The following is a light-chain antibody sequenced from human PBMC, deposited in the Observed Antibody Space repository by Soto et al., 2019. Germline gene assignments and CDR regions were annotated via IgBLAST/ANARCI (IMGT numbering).Light chain of an antibody. CDR1: QSVSSSY. J-gene: IGKJ4*01. V-gene: IGKV3D-20*02. CDR3: QQRNDWPPAT. Sequence: EIVLTQSPGTLSLSPGERATLSCRASQSVSSSYLAWYQQKPGQAPRLLIYGASSRATGIPDRFSGSGSGTDFTLTISRLEPEDFAVYYCQQRNDWPPATFGGGTKVEIK. CDR2: GAS.